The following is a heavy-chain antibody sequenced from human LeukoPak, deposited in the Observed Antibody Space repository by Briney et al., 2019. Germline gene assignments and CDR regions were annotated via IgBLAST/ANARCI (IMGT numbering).Heavy chain of an antibody. J-gene: IGHJ4*02. V-gene: IGHV4-34*01. Sequence: PSETLSLTCAVYGGSFSGYYWSWIRQPPGKGLEWIGEINHSGSTNYNPSLKSRVTISVDTSKNQFSLKLSSVTAADTAVYYCARGPIVVVVAATRAYDYWGQGTLVTVSS. CDR3: ARGPIVVVVAATRAYDY. D-gene: IGHD2-15*01. CDR1: GGSFSGYY. CDR2: INHSGST.